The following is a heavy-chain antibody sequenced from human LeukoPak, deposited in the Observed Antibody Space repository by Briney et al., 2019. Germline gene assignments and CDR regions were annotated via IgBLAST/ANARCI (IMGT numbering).Heavy chain of an antibody. J-gene: IGHJ4*02. D-gene: IGHD5-24*01. CDR2: FSGSSGNT. CDR3: AKREARSFEY. V-gene: IGHV3-23*01. CDR1: GFXFSSSV. Sequence: GGSLRLSCVASGFXFSSSVMSWVRQAPGKGLEWVSTFSGSSGNTYYADSVKGRFTISRDNSKNTVYLQMNSLRAEETAVYYCAKREARSFEYWGQGTLVTVSS.